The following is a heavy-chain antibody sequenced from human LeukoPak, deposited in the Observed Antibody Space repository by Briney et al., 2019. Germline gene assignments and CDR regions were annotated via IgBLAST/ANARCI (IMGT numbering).Heavy chain of an antibody. V-gene: IGHV4-4*02. CDR2: IYHSGST. J-gene: IGHJ6*02. D-gene: IGHD3-3*01. CDR3: ARAKPPPTYYDFWSGYYYGMDV. CDR1: GGSISSSNW. Sequence: SETLSLTCAVSGGSISSSNWWSWVRQPPGKGLEWIGEIYHSGSTNYSPSLKSRVTISVDKSKNQFSLKLSSVTAADTAVYYCARAKPPPTYYDFWSGYYYGMDVWGQGTTVTVSS.